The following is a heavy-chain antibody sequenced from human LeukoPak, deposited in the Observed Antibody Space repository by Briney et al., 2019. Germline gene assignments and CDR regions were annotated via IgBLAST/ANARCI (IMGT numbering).Heavy chain of an antibody. V-gene: IGHV3-30*18. J-gene: IGHJ4*02. CDR3: AKIVGATTY. D-gene: IGHD1-26*01. Sequence: GRSLRLSCAASGFTFSSYGMHWVRQAPGKGLEWVAVISYDGSNKYYADSVKGRFTISRDNSKNTLYLQMNSLRAEDTAVYYCAKIVGATTYWGQGTLVTVSS. CDR1: GFTFSSYG. CDR2: ISYDGSNK.